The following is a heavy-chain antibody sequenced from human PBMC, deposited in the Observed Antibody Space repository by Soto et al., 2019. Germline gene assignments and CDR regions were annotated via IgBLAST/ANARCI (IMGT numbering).Heavy chain of an antibody. Sequence: ASETLSLTCTVSGGSISSGGYYWSWIRQHPGKGLEWIGYIYYSGSTYYNPSLKSRVTISVDTSKNQFSLKLSSVTAADTAVYYCARSGYYYDSSGYYPFDYWGQGTLVTVSS. J-gene: IGHJ4*02. CDR1: GGSISSGGYY. D-gene: IGHD3-22*01. CDR3: ARSGYYYDSSGYYPFDY. V-gene: IGHV4-31*03. CDR2: IYYSGST.